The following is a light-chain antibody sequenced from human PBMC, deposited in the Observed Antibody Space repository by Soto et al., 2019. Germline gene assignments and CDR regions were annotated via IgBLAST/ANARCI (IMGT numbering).Light chain of an antibody. J-gene: IGKJ1*01. Sequence: DIQMTKSPSSLSASVGDRVTITCRASQGISNYLAWYQQKPGKVPKVLIYAASTLQSGVPSRFSGSGSGTDFTLTIRSLQPEDVATYYCQKYNTAPPTFGQGTKVDI. CDR2: AAS. CDR3: QKYNTAPPT. CDR1: QGISNY. V-gene: IGKV1-27*01.